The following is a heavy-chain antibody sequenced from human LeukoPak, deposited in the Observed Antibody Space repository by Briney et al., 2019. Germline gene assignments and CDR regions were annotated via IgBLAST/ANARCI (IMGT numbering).Heavy chain of an antibody. CDR3: ARDLGGYYYDSSGYYLDDAFDI. D-gene: IGHD3-22*01. J-gene: IGHJ3*02. V-gene: IGHV3-21*01. CDR1: GFTFSSYS. Sequence: GGSLRLSCAASGFTFSSYSMNWVRQAPGKGLEWVSSISSSSSYIYYADSVEGRFTISRDNAKNSLYLQMNSLRAEDTAVYYCARDLGGYYYDSSGYYLDDAFDIWGQGTMVTVSS. CDR2: ISSSSSYI.